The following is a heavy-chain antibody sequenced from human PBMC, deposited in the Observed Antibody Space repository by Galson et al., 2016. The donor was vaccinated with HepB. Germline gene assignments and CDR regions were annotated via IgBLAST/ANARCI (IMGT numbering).Heavy chain of an antibody. CDR3: MKGSFSSGWSNWFDP. V-gene: IGHV3-64D*08. D-gene: IGHD6-19*01. Sequence: SLRLSCAVSGFTFSSFAMHWVRQSPGRGLEYVSGIDNNGGTAYYADSVRGRFTISRDKSRNTLYLQMGSLRADDTALYYCMKGSFSSGWSNWFDPWGQGTLVTVSS. J-gene: IGHJ5*02. CDR1: GFTFSSFA. CDR2: IDNNGGTA.